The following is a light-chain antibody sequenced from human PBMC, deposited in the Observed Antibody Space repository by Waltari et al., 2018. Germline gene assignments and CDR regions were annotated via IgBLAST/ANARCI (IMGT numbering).Light chain of an antibody. CDR2: DAS. V-gene: IGKV3-11*01. CDR3: QQRSSWPLT. CDR1: HSVREY. J-gene: IGKJ4*01. Sequence: EIVLTQSPATLSLSPGERATLSCRASHSVREYLAWYQQRPGQAPRLLIYDASNRATGVPVRFSGTGYETDFTLTINNLEPEDFAVYYCQQRSSWPLTFGGGSKVEIK.